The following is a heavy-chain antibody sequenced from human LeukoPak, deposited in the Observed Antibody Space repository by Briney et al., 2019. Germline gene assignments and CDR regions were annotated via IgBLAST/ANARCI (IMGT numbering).Heavy chain of an antibody. CDR2: INPSGGSI. V-gene: IGHV1-46*01. Sequence: ASVKVSCKASGYTFTSYYMHWVRQAPGQGLEWMGIINPSGGSITYAQKFHGRVTITADKSTSTAYMELSSLRSEDTAVYYCARVDSSGYPYYFDYWGQGTLVTVSS. J-gene: IGHJ4*02. CDR3: ARVDSSGYPYYFDY. CDR1: GYTFTSYY. D-gene: IGHD3-22*01.